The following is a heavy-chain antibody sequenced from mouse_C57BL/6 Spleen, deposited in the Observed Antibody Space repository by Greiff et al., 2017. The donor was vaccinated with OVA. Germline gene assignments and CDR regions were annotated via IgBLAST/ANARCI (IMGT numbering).Heavy chain of an antibody. CDR3: ARSFYAEYYYAMDY. Sequence: QVHVKQSGAELARPGASVKMSCKASGYTFTSYTMHWVKQRPGQGLEWIGYINPSSGYTKYNQKFKDKATLTADKSSSTAYMQLSSLTSEDSAVYYCARSFYAEYYYAMDYWGQGTSVTVSS. CDR2: INPSSGYT. CDR1: GYTFTSYT. V-gene: IGHV1-4*01. J-gene: IGHJ4*01. D-gene: IGHD2-3*01.